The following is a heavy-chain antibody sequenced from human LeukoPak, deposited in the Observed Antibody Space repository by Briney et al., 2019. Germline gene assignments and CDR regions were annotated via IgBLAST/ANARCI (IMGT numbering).Heavy chain of an antibody. D-gene: IGHD2-2*01. J-gene: IGHJ3*02. CDR3: ARGDIVVVPAAISAFDI. CDR1: GGSISSGGYY. Sequence: SQTLSLTCTVSGGSISSGGYYCSWIRQHPGKGLEWIGYIYYSGSTYYNPSLKSRVTISVDTSKDQFSLKLSSVTAADTAVYYCARGDIVVVPAAISAFDIWGQGTMVTVSS. V-gene: IGHV4-31*03. CDR2: IYYSGST.